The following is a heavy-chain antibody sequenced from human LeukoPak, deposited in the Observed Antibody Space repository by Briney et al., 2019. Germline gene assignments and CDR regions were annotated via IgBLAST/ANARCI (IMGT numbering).Heavy chain of an antibody. CDR2: INHSGST. CDR3: ARGAPGY. CDR1: GGSFSGYS. Sequence: SETLSLTCAVYGGSFSGYSWTWIRQPPGKGLEWIGEINHSGSTNYNPSLKSRATISVDTSKNQFSLKLSSVTAADTAVYYCARGAPGYWGQGTLVTVSS. V-gene: IGHV4-34*01. J-gene: IGHJ4*02.